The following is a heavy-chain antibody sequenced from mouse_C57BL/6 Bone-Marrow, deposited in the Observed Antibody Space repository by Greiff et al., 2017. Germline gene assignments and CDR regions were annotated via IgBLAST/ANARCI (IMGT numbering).Heavy chain of an antibody. V-gene: IGHV14-4*01. J-gene: IGHJ2*01. CDR3: SSFEGNYVDF. CDR2: IDPEIGDT. Sequence: EVQLQQSGAELVRPGASVKLSCTASGFNIKDDYIHWVKQRPEQGLEWIGWIDPEIGDTEYASKFQGKATITSDTSSNTAYLQLSSLTSEDTAVYYCSSFEGNYVDFWGQGTPLTVAS. CDR1: GFNIKDDY.